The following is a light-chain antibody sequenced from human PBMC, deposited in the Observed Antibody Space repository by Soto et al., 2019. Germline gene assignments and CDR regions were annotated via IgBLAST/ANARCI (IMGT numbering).Light chain of an antibody. Sequence: EIVVTQSPATLSLSPGDRATLSCRTSQNVNYYLAWYQQKPGQAPRLLIYDTSNRASGIPARFTGSGAGTDFTLTISSLEPEDFAVYYCHQRVDWPPVGGGTKVEIQ. V-gene: IGKV3-11*01. J-gene: IGKJ4*01. CDR2: DTS. CDR3: HQRVDWPP. CDR1: QNVNYY.